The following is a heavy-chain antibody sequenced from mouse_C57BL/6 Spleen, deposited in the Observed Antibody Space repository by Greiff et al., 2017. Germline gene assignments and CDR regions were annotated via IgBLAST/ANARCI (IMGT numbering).Heavy chain of an antibody. Sequence: VQLQQSGPELVKPGASVKISCKASGYAFSSSWMNWVKQRPGKGLEWIGRIYPGDGDNNYNGKFKGKATLTGDKSSSTAYMQLSSLTSEDSAVCVCARVRPCAYWGQGTLVTVSA. D-gene: IGHD2-14*01. CDR3: ARVRPCAY. CDR1: GYAFSSSW. V-gene: IGHV1-82*01. CDR2: IYPGDGDN. J-gene: IGHJ3*01.